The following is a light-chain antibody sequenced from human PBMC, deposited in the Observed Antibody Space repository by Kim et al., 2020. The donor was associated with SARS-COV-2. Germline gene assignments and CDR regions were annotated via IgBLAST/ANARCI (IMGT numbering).Light chain of an antibody. V-gene: IGKV4-1*01. CDR1: QSVLYSLNNKSY. Sequence: ANSNCKSSQSVLYSLNNKSYLAWYQQKPGQPPKLLIYWASTRESGVPDRFSGSGSGTDFTLTISSLQAEDVAVYYCQQYYSTPLTFGGGTKVDIK. CDR3: QQYYSTPLT. CDR2: WAS. J-gene: IGKJ4*01.